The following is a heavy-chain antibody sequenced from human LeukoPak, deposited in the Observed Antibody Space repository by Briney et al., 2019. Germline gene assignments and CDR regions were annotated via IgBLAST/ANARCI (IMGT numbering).Heavy chain of an antibody. CDR2: INHSGST. CDR1: GGSFSGYC. V-gene: IGHV4-34*01. Sequence: SETMSLTCAVYGGSFSGYCWSWIRQPPGKGLEWIGEINHSGSTNYNPSLKSRVTISVDTSKNQFSLKLSSVTAADTAVYYCARGRLEAMWELLPYEAFDIWGQGTMVTVSS. D-gene: IGHD1-26*01. CDR3: ARGRLEAMWELLPYEAFDI. J-gene: IGHJ3*02.